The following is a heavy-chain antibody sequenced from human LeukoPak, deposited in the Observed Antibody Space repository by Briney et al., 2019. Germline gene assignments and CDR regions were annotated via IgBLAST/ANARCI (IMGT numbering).Heavy chain of an antibody. CDR2: ISYDGSNK. V-gene: IGHV3-30-3*01. J-gene: IGHJ4*02. Sequence: PGGSLRLSCAASGFTFSSYAMHWVRQAPGKGLEWVAVISYDGSNKYYADSVKGRFTISRDNSKNTLYLQMNSLRAEDTAVYYCARDAGTIFGVVIIPGYFDYWGQGTLVTVSS. CDR3: ARDAGTIFGVVIIPGYFDY. D-gene: IGHD3-3*01. CDR1: GFTFSSYA.